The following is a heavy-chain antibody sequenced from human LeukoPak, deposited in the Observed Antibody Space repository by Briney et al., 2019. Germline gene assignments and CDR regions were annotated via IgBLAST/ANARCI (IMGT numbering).Heavy chain of an antibody. V-gene: IGHV3-7*01. J-gene: IGHJ4*02. CDR1: VLPFSSYR. CDR3: ARGDYGDAQSVD. Sequence: PGGALILSCSASVLPFSSYRMTWVPQAPGRGIGGEPNIKQDGSEKYYVDSVKGRFTISRDNAKNSLYLQMNSLRAEDTAVYYCARGDYGDAQSVDWGQGTLVTVSS. D-gene: IGHD4-17*01. CDR2: IKQDGSEK.